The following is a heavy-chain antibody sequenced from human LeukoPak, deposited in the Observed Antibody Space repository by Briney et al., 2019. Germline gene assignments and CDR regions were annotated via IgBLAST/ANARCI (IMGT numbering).Heavy chain of an antibody. CDR1: GYTFTSYD. D-gene: IGHD6-13*01. J-gene: IGHJ6*03. V-gene: IGHV1-8*01. CDR2: MSPNSGNT. CDR3: VRGGLSSSWSYYYYYMDV. Sequence: ASVKVSCKASGYTFTSYDINWVRQATGQGLEWMGWMSPNSGNTGYAQKFQGRVTMTRNTSISTAYMELSSLRSEDTAVYYCVRGGLSSSWSYYYYYMDVWGKGTTVTISS.